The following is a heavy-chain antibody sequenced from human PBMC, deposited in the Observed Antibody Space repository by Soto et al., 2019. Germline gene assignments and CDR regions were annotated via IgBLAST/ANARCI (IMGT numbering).Heavy chain of an antibody. Sequence: TSETLSLTCTVSGGSISRGYYYWSWIRQPPGKGLEWIGYIYYSGSTYYNPSLKSRVTISVDTSKNQFSLKLSSVTAADTAVYYCARIRFGYDSSGYDYWGQGTLVTVSS. CDR2: IYYSGST. V-gene: IGHV4-30-4*01. CDR1: GGSISRGYYY. CDR3: ARIRFGYDSSGYDY. D-gene: IGHD3-22*01. J-gene: IGHJ4*02.